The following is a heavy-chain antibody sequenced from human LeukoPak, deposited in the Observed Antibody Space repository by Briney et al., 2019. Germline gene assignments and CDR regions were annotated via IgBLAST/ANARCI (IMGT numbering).Heavy chain of an antibody. CDR2: IYDSGST. Sequence: PSETLSLTCGVSGGSISSYYWSWIRQPPGKGLEWIGYIYDSGSTNYNPSLKSRVTISADTSKNQFSLKLSSVTAADTAVYYCARGYCSGGSCVDYWGQGTLVTVSS. D-gene: IGHD2-15*01. J-gene: IGHJ4*02. V-gene: IGHV4-59*01. CDR3: ARGYCSGGSCVDY. CDR1: GGSISSYY.